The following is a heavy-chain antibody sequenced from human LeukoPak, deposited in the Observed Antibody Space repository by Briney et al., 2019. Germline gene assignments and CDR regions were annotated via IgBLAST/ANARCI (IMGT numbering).Heavy chain of an antibody. CDR2: ISAYNGNT. CDR1: DYTFTSYG. V-gene: IGHV1-18*01. Sequence: ASVKVSCKASDYTFTSYGISWVRQAPGQGLEWMGWISAYNGNTNYAQKFQGRVSMTTDTSTSTGYMELRSLTSDDTAVYYCARDLKRTVGATTTSDYWGQGTLVTVSS. J-gene: IGHJ4*02. CDR3: ARDLKRTVGATTTSDY. D-gene: IGHD1-26*01.